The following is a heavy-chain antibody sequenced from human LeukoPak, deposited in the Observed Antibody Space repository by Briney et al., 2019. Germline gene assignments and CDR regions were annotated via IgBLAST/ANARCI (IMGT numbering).Heavy chain of an antibody. D-gene: IGHD1-26*01. V-gene: IGHV3-74*01. J-gene: IGHJ4*02. CDR2: INSDGSST. CDR3: ARSDDSGSSCFDY. CDR1: GFTFSSYW. Sequence: RGSLRLSCAASGFTFSSYWMHWVRQAPGKGLVWVSRINSDGSSTSYADSVKGRFTISRDNAKNTLYLQMNSLRAEDTAVYYCARSDDSGSSCFDYWGQGTLVTVSS.